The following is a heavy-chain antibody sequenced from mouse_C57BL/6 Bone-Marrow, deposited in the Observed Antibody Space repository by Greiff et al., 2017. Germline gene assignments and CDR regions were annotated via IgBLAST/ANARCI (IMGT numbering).Heavy chain of an antibody. Sequence: EVKLVESGPGLVKPSQSLSLTCSVTGYSFTSGCYWNWIRQFPGNQLELMGYISYDGSNNYNPSLKNRISITRDTSKNQFCLMLNSVTTDDTAAYYCARRDYWGQGTTLTVSS. V-gene: IGHV3-6*01. CDR2: ISYDGSN. J-gene: IGHJ2*01. CDR3: ARRDY. CDR1: GYSFTSGCY.